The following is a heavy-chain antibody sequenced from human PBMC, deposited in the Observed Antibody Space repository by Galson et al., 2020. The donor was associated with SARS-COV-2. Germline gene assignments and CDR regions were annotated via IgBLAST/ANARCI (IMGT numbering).Heavy chain of an antibody. Sequence: SETLSLTCAVSGGSISTDDYYWTWIRQPPGKGLEWIGDIHSTGNTYYNPSLQSRVTTSIDTSKNQFSLKLTSVTTADTAVYFCARTSSTGTREYYFGYWGQGTLVTVSS. D-gene: IGHD4-17*01. CDR1: GGSISTDDYY. V-gene: IGHV4-30-4*01. J-gene: IGHJ4*02. CDR2: IHSTGNT. CDR3: ARTSSTGTREYYFGY.